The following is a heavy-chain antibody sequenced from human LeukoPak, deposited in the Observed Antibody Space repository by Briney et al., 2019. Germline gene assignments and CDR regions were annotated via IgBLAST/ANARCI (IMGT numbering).Heavy chain of an antibody. J-gene: IGHJ4*02. CDR3: ASSDLDYYDSSGFQLDY. Sequence: GGTLRLSCAASGFTFSSYVMSWVRQAPGKGLEWVSAISGSGGSTYYADSVKGRFTISRDNSKNTLYLQMNSLRAEDTAVYYCASSDLDYYDSSGFQLDYWGQGTLVTVSS. D-gene: IGHD3-22*01. CDR1: GFTFSSYV. CDR2: ISGSGGST. V-gene: IGHV3-23*01.